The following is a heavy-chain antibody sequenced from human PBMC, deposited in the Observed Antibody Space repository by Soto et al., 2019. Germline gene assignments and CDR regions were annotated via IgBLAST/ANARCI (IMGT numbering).Heavy chain of an antibody. V-gene: IGHV5-10-1*01. CDR1: GYSFTSYW. Sequence: GESLKISCKGSGYSFTSYWISWVRQMPGKGLEWMGRIDPSDSYTNYSPSFQGHVTISADKSISTAYLQWSSLKASDTAMYYCARHRNPRSGYYYVPGDYWGQGTLVTVSS. D-gene: IGHD3-22*01. CDR2: IDPSDSYT. J-gene: IGHJ4*02. CDR3: ARHRNPRSGYYYVPGDY.